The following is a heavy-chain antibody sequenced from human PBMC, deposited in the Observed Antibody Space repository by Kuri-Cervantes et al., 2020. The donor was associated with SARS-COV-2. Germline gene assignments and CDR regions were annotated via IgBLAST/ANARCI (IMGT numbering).Heavy chain of an antibody. CDR2: ISGSGGRT. CDR1: GSTFSSYA. J-gene: IGHJ4*02. V-gene: IGHV3-23*01. D-gene: IGHD6-13*01. CDR3: ARAYSSSYVPYFDY. Sequence: GESLKISCAASGSTFSSYAMSWVRQAPGKGLEWVSAISGSGGRTYYADSVKGRFTISRDNSKNTLYLQMNSLRAEDTAVYYCARAYSSSYVPYFDYWGQGTLVTVSS.